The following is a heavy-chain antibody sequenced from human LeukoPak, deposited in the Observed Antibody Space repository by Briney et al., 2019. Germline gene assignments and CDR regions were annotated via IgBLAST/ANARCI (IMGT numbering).Heavy chain of an antibody. V-gene: IGHV3-23*01. J-gene: IGHJ4*02. D-gene: IGHD5-18*01. CDR3: AKDQEAGYSYGYGPFDY. Sequence: GGSLRLSCTASGFTFSSYSLNWVRQAPGKGLEWVSAISGSGGSTYYADSVKGRFTISRDNSKNTLYLQMNSLRAEDTAVYYCAKDQEAGYSYGYGPFDYWGQGTLVTVSS. CDR1: GFTFSSYS. CDR2: ISGSGGST.